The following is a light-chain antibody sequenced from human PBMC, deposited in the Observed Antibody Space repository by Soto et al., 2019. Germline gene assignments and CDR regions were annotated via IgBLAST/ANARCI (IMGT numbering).Light chain of an antibody. J-gene: IGKJ4*01. CDR3: QQYGSSPLLT. V-gene: IGKV3-20*01. Sequence: EIVLTQSPGTLSLSPGERATLSCRASQSVSSSYLAWYQQKPGQAPRLLIYGASSRATGIPDRFSGSGSGTDFTFTISRLEPEVFAVYDFQQYGSSPLLTGGGRTEVDIK. CDR2: GAS. CDR1: QSVSSSY.